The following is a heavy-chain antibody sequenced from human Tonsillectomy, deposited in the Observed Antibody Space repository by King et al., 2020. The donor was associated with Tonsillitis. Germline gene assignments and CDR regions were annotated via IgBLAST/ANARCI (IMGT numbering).Heavy chain of an antibody. J-gene: IGHJ3*01. CDR3: AREGIGAADNAFDV. CDR2: VSFDGSNE. V-gene: IGHV3-30*09. Sequence: QLVQSGGGVVQPGRSLRLSCAASGFTFNTCAMNWVRQAPGKGLEWVAVVSFDGSNEYYADSVEGRFAISRDNSKNTVYLQMNSLTTEDTAVYYCAREGIGAADNAFDVWGQGTVVTVSS. CDR1: GFTFNTCA. D-gene: IGHD6-13*01.